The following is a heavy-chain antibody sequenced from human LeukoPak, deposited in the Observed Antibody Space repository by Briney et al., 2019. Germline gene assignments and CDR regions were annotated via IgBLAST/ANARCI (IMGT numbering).Heavy chain of an antibody. Sequence: SETLSLTCAVSGGTFRGYYWSWIRQPPGKGLAWIGEIDHSGSTKYNPSLESRVTLSVETSKNKVSLNLYAATAADTAGYYCARRMRFPVGSGIWFYVGGEQTLVSVS. V-gene: IGHV4-34*01. CDR1: GGTFRGYY. CDR3: ARRMRFPVGSGIWFYV. D-gene: IGHD3-10*01. CDR2: IDHSGST. J-gene: IGHJ5*02.